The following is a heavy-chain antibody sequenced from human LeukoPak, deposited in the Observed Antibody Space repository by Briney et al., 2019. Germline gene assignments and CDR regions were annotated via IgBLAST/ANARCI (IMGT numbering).Heavy chain of an antibody. CDR1: GFTFSSYW. CDR2: IKQDGSEK. D-gene: IGHD4-17*01. CDR3: ARGRRWTVTEYWYFDL. J-gene: IGHJ2*01. Sequence: PGGSLRLSCAASGFTFSSYWMSWVRQAPGKGLEWVANIKQDGSEKYYVDSVKGRFTISRDNTKNSLYLQMNSLRAEDTAVFYCARGRRWTVTEYWYFDLWGRGTLVTVSS. V-gene: IGHV3-7*01.